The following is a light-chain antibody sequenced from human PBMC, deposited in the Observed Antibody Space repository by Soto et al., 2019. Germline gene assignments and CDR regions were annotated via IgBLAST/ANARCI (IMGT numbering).Light chain of an antibody. Sequence: QSVLTQPPSVSGAPGQRVTISCTGSSSNIGAHYDVHWYQQLPGTAPKLLIYGNSNRPSGVPDRFSGSKSGTSASLAITGIKAEDAADYYCQSYDNSLSVYVFGTGTKVTVL. J-gene: IGLJ1*01. V-gene: IGLV1-40*01. CDR1: SSNIGAHYD. CDR3: QSYDNSLSVYV. CDR2: GNS.